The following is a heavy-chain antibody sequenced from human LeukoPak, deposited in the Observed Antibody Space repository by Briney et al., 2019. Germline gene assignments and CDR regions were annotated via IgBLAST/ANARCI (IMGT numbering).Heavy chain of an antibody. CDR1: GFTFRTYE. V-gene: IGHV3-21*01. D-gene: IGHD3-3*01. CDR2: ISSSSNYI. CDR3: ARSPGKNDFWSGTNWFDP. J-gene: IGHJ5*02. Sequence: PGGSLRLSCAASGFTFRTYEMNWVRQAPGKGLEWVSSISSSSNYIYYADSVKGRFTLSRDNAKNSLYLQMNSLRAEDTAVYYCARSPGKNDFWSGTNWFDPWGPGTLVTVSS.